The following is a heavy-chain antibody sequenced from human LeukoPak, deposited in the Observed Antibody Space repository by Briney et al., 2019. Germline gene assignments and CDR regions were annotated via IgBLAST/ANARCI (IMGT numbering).Heavy chain of an antibody. V-gene: IGHV3-74*01. J-gene: IGHJ4*02. CDR3: ARWDGSSWYRFDY. CDR2: INSDGSST. Sequence: GGSLRLSCAASGFTFSSYWMHWVRQAPGKGLVWVSRINSDGSSTSYADSVKGRFTISRDNAKNTLYLQMNSLRAEDTAVYYCARWDGSSWYRFDYWGQGTLVTVSS. D-gene: IGHD6-13*01. CDR1: GFTFSSYW.